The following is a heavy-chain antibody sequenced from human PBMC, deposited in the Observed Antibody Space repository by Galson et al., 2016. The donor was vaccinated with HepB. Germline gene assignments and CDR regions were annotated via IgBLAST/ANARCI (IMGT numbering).Heavy chain of an antibody. CDR1: GFPFSSYS. Sequence: SLRLSCAASGFPFSSYSMNWVRQTPGKGLEWVSSISDTGTYIYYADSVKGRFTVSRDNAKDSLFLQMNSLRAEGTAVYYCARRIPVQTSTMRAFDYWGQGTLVTVSS. V-gene: IGHV3-21*06. J-gene: IGHJ4*02. CDR2: ISDTGTYI. D-gene: IGHD1-1*01. CDR3: ARRIPVQTSTMRAFDY.